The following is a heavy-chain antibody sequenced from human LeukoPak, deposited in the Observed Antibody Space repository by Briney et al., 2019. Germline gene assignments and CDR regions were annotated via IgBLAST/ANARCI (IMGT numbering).Heavy chain of an antibody. CDR3: ARQGRMGIINPAY. Sequence: PSETLSLTCTVSGGSISNSSYYWGWIRQPPGKGLEWIGSMYYSGSTYYNPSLKSRATISVDTSKNQFSLKLSPVTAADTAVHYCARQGRMGIINPAYWGQGTLVTVSS. D-gene: IGHD2-15*01. CDR1: GGSISNSSYY. CDR2: MYYSGST. J-gene: IGHJ4*02. V-gene: IGHV4-39*01.